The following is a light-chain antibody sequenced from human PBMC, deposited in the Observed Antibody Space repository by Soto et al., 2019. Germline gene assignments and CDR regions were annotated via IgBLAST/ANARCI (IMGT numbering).Light chain of an antibody. CDR2: DAS. CDR3: QQYNSYPYT. J-gene: IGKJ2*01. V-gene: IGKV1-5*01. Sequence: DIQMTQAPSTLSASVGDRVTITCRASQSSSSWLSWYQHKPGKATKLLIYDASSLESGVPSRLSGSGSGTEVNLTISSLQPYDFATYYFQQYNSYPYTFGQGTTLEIK. CDR1: QSSSSW.